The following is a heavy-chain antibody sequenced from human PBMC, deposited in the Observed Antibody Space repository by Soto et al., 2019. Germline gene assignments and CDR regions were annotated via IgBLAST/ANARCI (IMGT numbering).Heavy chain of an antibody. CDR2: FYPGGSNT. CDR3: ARRNYCTPSGHFYGVDA. Sequence: GESLKISCQVSGYNFNLYWVAWVRQTPGKGLEWIGMFYPGGSNTRYSPSFQGQFTLSVDKSITTAYLQWDSLKASDTGVYYCARRNYCTPSGHFYGVDAWGQGTEVTVSS. J-gene: IGHJ6*02. V-gene: IGHV5-51*01. CDR1: GYNFNLYW. D-gene: IGHD4-4*01.